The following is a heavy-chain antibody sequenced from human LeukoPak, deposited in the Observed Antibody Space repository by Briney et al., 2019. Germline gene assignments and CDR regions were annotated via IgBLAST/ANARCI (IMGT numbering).Heavy chain of an antibody. CDR1: VGTLRSYG. J-gene: IGHJ4*02. V-gene: IGHV1-69*13. Sequence: SVKVSCMISVGTLRSYGIHWVGPAPRQAREWMGGIIPIFGSPNYAQKFHGRLTITADGSTSTAYVDLSSLRSEDTAVYYCVKDRGVGVTKDHDYWGQGTLVSVCS. CDR3: VKDRGVGVTKDHDY. D-gene: IGHD1-26*01. CDR2: IIPIFGSP.